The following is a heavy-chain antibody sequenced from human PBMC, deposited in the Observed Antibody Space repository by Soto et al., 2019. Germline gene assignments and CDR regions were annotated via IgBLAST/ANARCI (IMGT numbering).Heavy chain of an antibody. J-gene: IGHJ4*02. CDR2: INAGNGNT. V-gene: IGHV1-3*01. CDR3: ARSGYCSGGSCFGYLGSY. CDR1: GYTFTSYA. Sequence: GASVKVSCKASGYTFTSYAMHWVRQAPGQRLEWMGWINAGNGNTKYSQKFQGRVTITRDTSASTAYMELSSLRSEDTAVYYCARSGYCSGGSCFGYLGSYWGQGTLVTVSS. D-gene: IGHD2-15*01.